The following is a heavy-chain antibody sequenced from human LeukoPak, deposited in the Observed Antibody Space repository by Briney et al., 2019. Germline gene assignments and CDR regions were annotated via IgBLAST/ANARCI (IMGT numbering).Heavy chain of an antibody. V-gene: IGHV3-21*01. CDR2: ISSSSSYI. D-gene: IGHD4-23*01. CDR1: GFTFDDYS. CDR3: ASDDYGGFDI. Sequence: GGSLRLSCAASGFTFDDYSMNWVRLAPGKGLEWVSSISSSSSYIYYADSVKGRFTISRDNAKNSLYLQMNSLRAEDTAVYYCASDDYGGFDIWGQGTMVTVSS. J-gene: IGHJ3*02.